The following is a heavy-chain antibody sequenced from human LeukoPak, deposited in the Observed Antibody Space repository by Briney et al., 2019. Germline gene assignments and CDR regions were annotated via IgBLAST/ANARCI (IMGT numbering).Heavy chain of an antibody. D-gene: IGHD3-22*01. Sequence: PSETLSLTCTVSGCSITSSSYYWGWIRQPPGKGLEWIGSIYGSGSTYYNPSLKSRATISVDTSKNQFSLMMRFGTAADTAVYYCARHFTTLTGSGLNYWGQGTLVTVSS. CDR3: ARHFTTLTGSGLNY. CDR1: GCSITSSSYY. V-gene: IGHV4-39*01. CDR2: IYGSGST. J-gene: IGHJ4*02.